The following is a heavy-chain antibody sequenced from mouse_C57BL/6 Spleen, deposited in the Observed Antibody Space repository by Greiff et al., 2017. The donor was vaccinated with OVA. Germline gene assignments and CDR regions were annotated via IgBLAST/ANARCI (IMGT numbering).Heavy chain of an antibody. D-gene: IGHD1-1*01. V-gene: IGHV14-3*01. CDR2: IDPATGNT. Sequence: VQLQQSVAELVRPGASVKLSCTASGFNIKNTYMHWVKQRPEQGLEWIGRIDPATGNTKSAPKFQGKATITADTSSNTAYLQLSSLTSEDTAIYYCAHYYGSSPHRAMDYWGQGTSVTVSS. CDR3: AHYYGSSPHRAMDY. J-gene: IGHJ4*01. CDR1: GFNIKNTY.